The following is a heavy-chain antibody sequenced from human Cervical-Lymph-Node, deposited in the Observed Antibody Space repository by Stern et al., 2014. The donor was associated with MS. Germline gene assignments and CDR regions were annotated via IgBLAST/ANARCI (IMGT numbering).Heavy chain of an antibody. CDR2: IYWDDDK. CDR3: ARNRNYYDRSDLFDY. J-gene: IGHJ4*02. CDR1: GFSLSTSGVG. V-gene: IGHV2-5*02. D-gene: IGHD3-22*01. Sequence: QVTLRESGPTLVKPTQTLTLTCTFSGFSLSTSGVGGGWIRQPPGKALEWPALIYWDDDKRYSPSLKSRLTITKDASKTQVVLTMTNMDPVDTATYYCARNRNYYDRSDLFDYWGQGTLVTVSS.